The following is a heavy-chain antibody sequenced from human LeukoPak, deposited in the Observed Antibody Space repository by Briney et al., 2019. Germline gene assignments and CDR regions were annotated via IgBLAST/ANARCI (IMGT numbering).Heavy chain of an antibody. CDR1: GGTFSSYA. CDR2: IIPIFGTA. D-gene: IGHD5-12*01. J-gene: IGHJ4*02. V-gene: IGHV1-69*13. Sequence: EASVKVSCKASGGTFSSYAISWARQAPGQGLEWMGGIIPIFGTANYAQKFQGRVTITADESTSTAYMELNSLTSEDTAMYYCARRTPGGYESDYWGQGTLVTVSS. CDR3: ARRTPGGYESDY.